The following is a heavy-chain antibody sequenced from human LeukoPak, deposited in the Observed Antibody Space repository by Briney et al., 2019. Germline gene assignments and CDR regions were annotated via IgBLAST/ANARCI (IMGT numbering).Heavy chain of an antibody. Sequence: ASVKVSCKASGYTFTSYGVSWVRQAPGQGLEWMGWISGSNGNTNNAQKVQGRVTITTDTSTSTAYMELRSLRSDDTAVYYCAVPQWELLNWGQGTLVTVSS. J-gene: IGHJ4*02. CDR2: ISGSNGNT. CDR3: AVPQWELLN. CDR1: GYTFTSYG. V-gene: IGHV1-18*01. D-gene: IGHD1-26*01.